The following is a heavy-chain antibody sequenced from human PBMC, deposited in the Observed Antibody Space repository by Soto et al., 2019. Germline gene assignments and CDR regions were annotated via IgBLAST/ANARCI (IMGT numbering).Heavy chain of an antibody. CDR2: IYPGDSDT. CDR1: GYSFTSYW. Sequence: PGESLKISCKGSGYSFTSYWIGWVRQMPGKGLEWMGIIYPGDSDTRYSPSFQGQVTISADKSISTAYLQWSSLKASDTAMYYFARLQGIAAATAAYYYGMDVWGQGTTVTVSS. D-gene: IGHD6-13*01. J-gene: IGHJ6*02. V-gene: IGHV5-51*01. CDR3: ARLQGIAAATAAYYYGMDV.